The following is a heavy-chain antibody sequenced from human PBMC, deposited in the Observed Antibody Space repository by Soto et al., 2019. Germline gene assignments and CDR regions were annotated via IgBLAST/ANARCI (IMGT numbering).Heavy chain of an antibody. CDR1: GGTFSSYA. D-gene: IGHD6-13*01. Sequence: QVQLVQSGAEVKKPGSSVKVSCKASGGTFSSYAISWVRQAPGQGLEWMGGIIPIFGTANYAQKFQGRVTXXXXXXXXXXXXXXXXXXXXXXXXXXCARDPRGDSSSWYSRWFDPWGQGTLVTVSS. CDR2: IIPIFGTA. CDR3: ARDPRGDSSSWYSRWFDP. V-gene: IGHV1-69*01. J-gene: IGHJ5*02.